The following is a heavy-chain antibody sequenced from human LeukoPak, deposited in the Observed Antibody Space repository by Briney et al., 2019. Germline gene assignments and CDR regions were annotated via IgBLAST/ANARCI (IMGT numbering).Heavy chain of an antibody. D-gene: IGHD3-22*01. CDR1: GFTFSNYG. Sequence: GGSLRLSCAASGFTFSNYGVHWVRQAPRKGLEWVSSISSSSSYIYYADSVKGRFTISRDNAKNSLYLQMNSLRAEDTAVYYCARGRVNYYYDSSGYYYYFDYWGQGTLVTVSS. V-gene: IGHV3-21*01. J-gene: IGHJ4*02. CDR2: ISSSSSYI. CDR3: ARGRVNYYYDSSGYYYYFDY.